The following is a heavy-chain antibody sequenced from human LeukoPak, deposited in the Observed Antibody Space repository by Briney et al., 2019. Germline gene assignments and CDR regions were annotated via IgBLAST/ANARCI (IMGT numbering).Heavy chain of an antibody. CDR3: ATPPLVTWFDP. D-gene: IGHD4-23*01. J-gene: IGHJ5*02. V-gene: IGHV3-21*01. CDR1: GLTFSSYT. Sequence: GGSLRLSCVASGLTFSSYTMNWVRQAPGRRPEWVSSISSGSHYIDYADSVRGRFNISRDNAENSLHLHMSSLRAEDTAVYYCATPPLVTWFDPWGQGTLVTVSS. CDR2: ISSGSHYI.